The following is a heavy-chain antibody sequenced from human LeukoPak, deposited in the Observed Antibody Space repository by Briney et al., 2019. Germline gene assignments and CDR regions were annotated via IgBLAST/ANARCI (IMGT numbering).Heavy chain of an antibody. V-gene: IGHV3-30*18. Sequence: PGTPLRLSCAASGFTFSSYGMHWVRQAPGKGLEWVAVISYDGSNRYYADSVKGRFTISRDNSKNTLYLQMNSLRAEDTAVFYCAKGYYDSSGYLFDYWGQGTLVTVSS. CDR1: GFTFSSYG. CDR2: ISYDGSNR. D-gene: IGHD3-22*01. CDR3: AKGYYDSSGYLFDY. J-gene: IGHJ4*02.